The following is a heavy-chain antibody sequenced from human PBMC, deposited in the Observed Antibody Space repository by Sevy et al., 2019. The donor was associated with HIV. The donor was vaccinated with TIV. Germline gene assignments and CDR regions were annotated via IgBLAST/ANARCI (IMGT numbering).Heavy chain of an antibody. J-gene: IGHJ4*02. D-gene: IGHD1-20*01. CDR3: ASLYNGFDY. CDR1: GFTFSSYK. V-gene: IGHV3-21*01. CDR2: ISSSSTYI. Sequence: GGSLRLSCAASGFTFSSYKMIWVRQAPGKGLEWVSSISSSSTYISYADSVKGRFTISRDNAENSLFLQMNSLGAGDTAVYYCASLYNGFDYWGQGTLVTVSS.